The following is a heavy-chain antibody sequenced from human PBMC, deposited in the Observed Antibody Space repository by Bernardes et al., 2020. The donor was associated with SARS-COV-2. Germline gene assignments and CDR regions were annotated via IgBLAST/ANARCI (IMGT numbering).Heavy chain of an antibody. CDR2: ISWNSGSM. CDR3: AKGRRYELLYNPFDY. V-gene: IGHV3-9*01. J-gene: IGHJ4*02. CDR1: GFTFDDYA. Sequence: GGSLRLSCAASGFTFDDYAMHWVRQAPGKGLEWVSGISWNSGSMGYADSVKGRFTISRDNAKNSLYLQMNSLRVEDTALYYCAKGRRYELLYNPFDYWGQGTLVTVSS. D-gene: IGHD2-2*02.